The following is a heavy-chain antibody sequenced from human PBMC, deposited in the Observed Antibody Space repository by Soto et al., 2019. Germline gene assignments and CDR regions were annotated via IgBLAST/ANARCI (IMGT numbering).Heavy chain of an antibody. CDR3: ARGSSGEVATQIDY. J-gene: IGHJ4*02. D-gene: IGHD5-12*01. Sequence: TSETLSLTCTVSGGSISSGDYYWSWIRQPPGKGLEWIGYIYYSGSTYYNPSPKSRVTISVDTSKNQFSLKLSSVTAADTAVYYCARGSSGEVATQIDYWGQGTLVTVSS. CDR1: GGSISSGDYY. V-gene: IGHV4-30-4*01. CDR2: IYYSGST.